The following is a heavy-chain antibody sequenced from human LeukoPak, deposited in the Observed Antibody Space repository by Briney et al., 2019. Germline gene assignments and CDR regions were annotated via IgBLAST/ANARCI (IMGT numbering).Heavy chain of an antibody. CDR1: GFSVSSNY. CDR3: ARDLYSGSYQFDY. J-gene: IGHJ4*02. D-gene: IGHD1-26*01. CDR2: IYSGGST. Sequence: GGSLRLSCAVSGFSVSSNYMSWVRQAPGKGLGWVSVIYSGGSTYYADSVKGRFTISRDISKNTLYLQMNSLRAEDTAVYYCARDLYSGSYQFDYWGQGTLVTVSS. V-gene: IGHV3-53*01.